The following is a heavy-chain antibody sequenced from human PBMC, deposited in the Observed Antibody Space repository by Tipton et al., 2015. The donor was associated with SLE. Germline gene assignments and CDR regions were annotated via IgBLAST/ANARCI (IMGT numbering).Heavy chain of an antibody. J-gene: IGHJ6*03. CDR1: GGSIFSGNYY. CDR2: IWTSGNT. V-gene: IGHV4-61*02. D-gene: IGHD1-26*01. Sequence: TLSLTCAVSGGSIFSGNYYWSWVRQPAGKGLEWIGRIWTSGNTKYNPALKSRVTISFEGSRNQFSLKLSSVTAADTAVYYCARGPRVGDYYYYYYMDVWGKGTTVTVSS. CDR3: ARGPRVGDYYYYYYMDV.